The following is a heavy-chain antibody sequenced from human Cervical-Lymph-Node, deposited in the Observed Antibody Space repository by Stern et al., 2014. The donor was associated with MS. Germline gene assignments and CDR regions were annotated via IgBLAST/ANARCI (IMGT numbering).Heavy chain of an antibody. CDR3: AREVAGHRLGMMDV. V-gene: IGHV1-46*01. J-gene: IGHJ6*02. CDR1: GYTFTTYY. Sequence: QVQLMQSGAEVKKPGASVQVSCKASGYTFTTYYMHWVRQAPGQGLEWMGLINPSGGSTRYAQEFQGRVTMTRDTSTSTVYMELSSLRSEDTAVYYCAREVAGHRLGMMDVWGQGTTVTVSS. CDR2: INPSGGST. D-gene: IGHD6-19*01.